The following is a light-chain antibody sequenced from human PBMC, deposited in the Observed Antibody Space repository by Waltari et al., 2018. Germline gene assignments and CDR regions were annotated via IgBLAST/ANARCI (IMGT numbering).Light chain of an antibody. Sequence: QSALTQPPSASGSPGQSVTISCTGTSRAVGGYNYFSWYQQHPGKAPKLLIYEGNKRPSGVPDRLSGSKSGSTASLTVSGLQAEDEAHYYCSSYAGSNIVVFGGGTKLTVL. CDR2: EGN. J-gene: IGLJ2*01. CDR1: SRAVGGYNY. CDR3: SSYAGSNIVV. V-gene: IGLV2-8*01.